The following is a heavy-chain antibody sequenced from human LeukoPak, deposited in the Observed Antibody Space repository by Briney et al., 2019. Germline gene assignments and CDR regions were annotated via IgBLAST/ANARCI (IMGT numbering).Heavy chain of an antibody. D-gene: IGHD3-22*01. J-gene: IGHJ6*01. Sequence: SETLSLTRSVNDDSFSPYDWRWLRQPPGKGLEWIGELNQYGVTNYNPSLKSRATISLDSGKNQVSLRLTSVTAADTAVYDCAGCARSKIVCSWGERAPVAVSS. CDR2: LNQYGVT. CDR1: DDSFSPYD. CDR3: AGCARSKIVCS. V-gene: IGHV4-34*01.